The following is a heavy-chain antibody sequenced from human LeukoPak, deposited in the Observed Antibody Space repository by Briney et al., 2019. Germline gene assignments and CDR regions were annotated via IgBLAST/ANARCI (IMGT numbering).Heavy chain of an antibody. Sequence: ASVKVSCKASGYTFTGYYMHWVRQAPGQGLAWMGWINPNSGGTNYAQKFQGRVTMTRDTSISTAYMELSRLRSDDTAVYYCARSPTYYYGSGSPYGMDVWGQGTTVTVSS. J-gene: IGHJ6*02. CDR1: GYTFTGYY. D-gene: IGHD3-10*01. V-gene: IGHV1-2*02. CDR2: INPNSGGT. CDR3: ARSPTYYYGSGSPYGMDV.